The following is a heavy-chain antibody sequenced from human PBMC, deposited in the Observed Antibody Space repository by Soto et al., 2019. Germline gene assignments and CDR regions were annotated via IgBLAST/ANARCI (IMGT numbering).Heavy chain of an antibody. J-gene: IGHJ4*02. Sequence: GGSLRLSCAASGFTFSSYAMHWVRQAPGKGLEWVAVISYDGSNKYYADSVKGRFTISRDNSKNTLYLQMNSLRAEDTAVYYCARESYIVVVPEYPSFDYWGQGTLVTVSS. CDR3: ARESYIVVVPEYPSFDY. D-gene: IGHD2-2*01. V-gene: IGHV3-30-3*01. CDR1: GFTFSSYA. CDR2: ISYDGSNK.